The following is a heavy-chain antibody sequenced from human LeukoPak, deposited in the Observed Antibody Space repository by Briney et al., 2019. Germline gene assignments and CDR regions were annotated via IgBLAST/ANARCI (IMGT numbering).Heavy chain of an antibody. Sequence: ASVKVSCKASGYTFTGYYMHWVRQAPGQGLEWMGIINPSGGSTSYARKFQGRVTMTRDTSTSTVYMELSSLRSEDTAVYYCARETRALYYYDSSGYQHWGQGTLVIVSS. CDR3: ARETRALYYYDSSGYQH. J-gene: IGHJ4*02. CDR1: GYTFTGYY. V-gene: IGHV1-46*01. D-gene: IGHD3-22*01. CDR2: INPSGGST.